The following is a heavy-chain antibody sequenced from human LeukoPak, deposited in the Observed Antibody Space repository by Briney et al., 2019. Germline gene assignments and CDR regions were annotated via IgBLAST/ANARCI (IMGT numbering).Heavy chain of an antibody. D-gene: IGHD3-9*01. V-gene: IGHV4-59*12. J-gene: IGHJ4*02. CDR1: GGSISSYY. Sequence: SETLSLTCTVSGGSISSYYWSWIRQPPGKGLEWIGEIFHSGSTNFNPSLKSRLTMSVDESKHGFSLKLTSVTAADTAVYYCASGGLVSRYLDHWGQGTLVTVSS. CDR3: ASGGLVSRYLDH. CDR2: IFHSGST.